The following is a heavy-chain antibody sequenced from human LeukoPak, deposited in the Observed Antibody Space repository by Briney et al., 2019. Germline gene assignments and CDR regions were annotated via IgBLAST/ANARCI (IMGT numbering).Heavy chain of an antibody. D-gene: IGHD5-18*01. CDR2: ISSDGSNK. CDR1: GFSFSYSA. Sequence: GRSLRLSCAASGFSFSYSAMHWVRQAPGKGLEWVAFISSDGSNKYYADSVKGRFTISRDNSKNTLYIQMNSLRAEDTAVYYCARDSYGFDYWGQGTLVTVSS. CDR3: ARDSYGFDY. V-gene: IGHV3-30-3*01. J-gene: IGHJ4*02.